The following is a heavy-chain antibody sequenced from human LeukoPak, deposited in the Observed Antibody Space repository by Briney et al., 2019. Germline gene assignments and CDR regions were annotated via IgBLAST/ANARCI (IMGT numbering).Heavy chain of an antibody. V-gene: IGHV3-15*01. CDR1: GFSYSNSW. Sequence: PGGSLRLSCAASGFSYSNSWMSWVRQAPGKGLEWIGRIKSKTDGGTTDYAAPVKGRFTISRDDSKNTLYLQMNGRKTENTAVYYCTTGGDVVVTFYYFDYWGQGTLVTVSS. J-gene: IGHJ4*02. CDR2: IKSKTDGGTT. D-gene: IGHD3-22*01. CDR3: TTGGDVVVTFYYFDY.